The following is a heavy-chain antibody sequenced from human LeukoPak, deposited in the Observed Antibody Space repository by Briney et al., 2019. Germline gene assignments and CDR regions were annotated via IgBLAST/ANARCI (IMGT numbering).Heavy chain of an antibody. CDR1: GGSIRSLY. CDR2: IYYTGST. J-gene: IGHJ4*02. Sequence: SETLSLTCSVSGGSIRSLYWSWILQPPGKGLEWIGYIYYTGSTNYNPSLKSRVTMFVDMSKNQFSLRLSSVTAADTAVYYCARHRAYSSSSPFDYWGQGTLVTVSS. D-gene: IGHD6-6*01. V-gene: IGHV4-59*08. CDR3: ARHRAYSSSSPFDY.